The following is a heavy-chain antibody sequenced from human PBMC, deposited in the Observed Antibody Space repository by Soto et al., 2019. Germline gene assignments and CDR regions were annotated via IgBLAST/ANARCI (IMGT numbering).Heavy chain of an antibody. CDR2: IYHSGNT. J-gene: IGHJ4*02. CDR3: ASRWGEGRVDY. D-gene: IGHD3-16*01. CDR1: GGSISSSNW. Sequence: QVQLQESGPGLVKPSGTLSLTCAVSGGSISSSNWWSWVRQPPGKGLEWIGEIYHSGNTNYNPSLKSRVTMAGDKSRNQFSLKLSSGTAADTAVYYCASRWGEGRVDYWGQGTLVTVSS. V-gene: IGHV4-4*02.